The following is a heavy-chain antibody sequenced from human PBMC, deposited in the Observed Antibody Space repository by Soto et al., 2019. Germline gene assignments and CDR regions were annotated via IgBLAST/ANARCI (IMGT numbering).Heavy chain of an antibody. Sequence: GGSLRLSCAASGFTFSSYAMSWVRQAPGKGLEWASGISGSGGSTYYADSVKGRFTISRDNPKNTLYLQMNSLRAEDTAVYYCAKVMVKNWFDPWGQGTLVTVSS. CDR2: ISGSGGST. CDR3: AKVMVKNWFDP. V-gene: IGHV3-23*01. D-gene: IGHD5-18*01. CDR1: GFTFSSYA. J-gene: IGHJ5*02.